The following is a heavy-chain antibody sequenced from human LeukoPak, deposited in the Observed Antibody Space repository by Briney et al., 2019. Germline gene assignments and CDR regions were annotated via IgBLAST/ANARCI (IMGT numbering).Heavy chain of an antibody. D-gene: IGHD1-26*01. J-gene: IGHJ6*03. CDR2: ISSSGSTI. V-gene: IGHV3-11*01. Sequence: GGSLRLSCAASGFTFSDYYMSWIRQAPGEGLEGVSYISSSGSTIYYADSVKGRFTISRVNAKNSLYLQMNSLRAEDTAVYYCATYSGSYSGYYYYYMDVWGKGTTVTVSS. CDR1: GFTFSDYY. CDR3: ATYSGSYSGYYYYYMDV.